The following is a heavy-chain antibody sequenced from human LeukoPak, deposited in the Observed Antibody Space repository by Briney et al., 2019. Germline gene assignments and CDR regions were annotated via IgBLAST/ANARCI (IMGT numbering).Heavy chain of an antibody. V-gene: IGHV4-61*01. Sequence: PSETLSLTCTVSGGSVSSGSYYWSWIRQPPGKGLVWIGYIYYSGSTNYNPSLKRRVNISVDTSKNQFSLKLSSVTAADTAVYYCARQGYTYADDFWGQGTLVTVSS. CDR3: ARQGYTYADDF. J-gene: IGHJ4*02. CDR2: IYYSGST. CDR1: GGSVSSGSYY. D-gene: IGHD5-18*01.